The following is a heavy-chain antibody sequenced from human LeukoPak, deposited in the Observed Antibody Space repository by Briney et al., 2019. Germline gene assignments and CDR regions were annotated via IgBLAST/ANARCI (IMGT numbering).Heavy chain of an antibody. CDR2: IKQDGSDK. V-gene: IGHV3-7*01. Sequence: GGSLRLSCAASGFTFSNNWMSWVRQAPGKGLEWVANIKQDGSDKYYVDSVKGRFTISRDNAKNSLYLQMNSLRAEDTAVYYCARDHHHRLWDDYYYYMDVWGKGTAVTISS. CDR3: ARDHHHRLWDDYYYYMDV. J-gene: IGHJ6*03. D-gene: IGHD3-16*02. CDR1: GFTFSNNW.